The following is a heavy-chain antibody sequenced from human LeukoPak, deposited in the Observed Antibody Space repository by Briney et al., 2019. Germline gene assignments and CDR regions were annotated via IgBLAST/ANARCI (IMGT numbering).Heavy chain of an antibody. CDR3: ARVVMLGYYDFWSGYSPGYYFDY. V-gene: IGHV1-69*05. Sequence: SVKVSCKASGGTFSSYAISWVRQAPGQGLEWMGGIIPIFGTANYAQKLQGRVTMTTDTSTSTAYMELRSLRSDDTAVYYCARVVMLGYYDFWSGYSPGYYFDYWGQGTLVTVSS. D-gene: IGHD3-3*01. J-gene: IGHJ4*02. CDR2: IIPIFGTA. CDR1: GGTFSSYA.